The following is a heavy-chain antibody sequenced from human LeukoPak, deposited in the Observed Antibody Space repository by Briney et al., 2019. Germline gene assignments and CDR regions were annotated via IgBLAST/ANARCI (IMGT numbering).Heavy chain of an antibody. J-gene: IGHJ4*01. CDR3: ARDVGITVVRGTFDY. Sequence: ASVKVSCKASGFTFTSYDMHWVRQAPGQGLEWIGIINPSGGRTRYAQRLQGRVTMTRDTSTSTVYMELSSLRSEDTAVYYCARDVGITVVRGTFDYWGQGTLVTVSS. CDR1: GFTFTSYD. D-gene: IGHD3-10*01. CDR2: INPSGGRT. V-gene: IGHV1-46*01.